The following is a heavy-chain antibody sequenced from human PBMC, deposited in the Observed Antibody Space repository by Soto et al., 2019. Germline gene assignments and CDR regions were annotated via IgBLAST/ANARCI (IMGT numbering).Heavy chain of an antibody. V-gene: IGHV4-39*01. D-gene: IGHD1-26*01. CDR2: IYYSGGT. CDR3: ARPSGSYLFYFDY. CDR1: GGSISSSSYY. Sequence: PSETLSLTCTVSGGSISSSSYYWGWIRQPPGNGLEWIGSIYYSGGTYYNPSLKSRVTMSVDTSKNHFSLKLSSVTAADTVVYYCARPSGSYLFYFDYWGQGTLVTVSS. J-gene: IGHJ4*02.